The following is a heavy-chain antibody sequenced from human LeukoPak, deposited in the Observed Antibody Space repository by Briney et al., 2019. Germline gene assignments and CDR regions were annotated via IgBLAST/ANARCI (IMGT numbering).Heavy chain of an antibody. D-gene: IGHD5-18*01. V-gene: IGHV3-30-3*01. CDR1: GFTFSSYA. Sequence: PGGSLRLSCAASGFTFSSYAMHWVRQAPGKGLEWVAVISYDGSNKYYADSVKGRFTISRDNSKNTLYLQMNSLRAEDTAVYYCAKEMDTAMVTGWGQGTLVTVSS. CDR2: ISYDGSNK. CDR3: AKEMDTAMVTG. J-gene: IGHJ4*02.